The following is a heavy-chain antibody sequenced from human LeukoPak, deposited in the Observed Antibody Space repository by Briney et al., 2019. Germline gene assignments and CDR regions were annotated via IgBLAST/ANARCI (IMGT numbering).Heavy chain of an antibody. Sequence: SETLSLTCTVSGGSISSYYWSWIRQPPGKGLEWIGYIYYSGSTNYNPSPKSRVTISVDTSKNQFSLKLSSVTAADTAVYYCARDGPVPYCSGGSCYWDWGQGTLVTVSS. CDR3: ARDGPVPYCSGGSCYWD. D-gene: IGHD2-15*01. CDR2: IYYSGST. CDR1: GGSISSYY. V-gene: IGHV4-59*01. J-gene: IGHJ4*02.